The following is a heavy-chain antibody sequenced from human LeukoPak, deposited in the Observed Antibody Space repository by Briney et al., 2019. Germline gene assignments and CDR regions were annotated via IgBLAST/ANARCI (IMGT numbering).Heavy chain of an antibody. D-gene: IGHD3-3*01. J-gene: IGHJ5*02. Sequence: PSETLSLTCTVSGGSISSYYWSWIRQPPGKRLEWIGYIYYSGSTNYNPSLKSRVTISVDTSKNQFSLKLSSVTAADTAVYYCARIPHYDFWSGYWESDWFDPWGQGTLVTVSS. CDR3: ARIPHYDFWSGYWESDWFDP. CDR2: IYYSGST. V-gene: IGHV4-59*01. CDR1: GGSISSYY.